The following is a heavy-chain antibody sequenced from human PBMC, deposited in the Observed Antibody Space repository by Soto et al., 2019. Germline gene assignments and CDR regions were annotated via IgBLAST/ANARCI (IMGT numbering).Heavy chain of an antibody. J-gene: IGHJ4*02. D-gene: IGHD1-26*01. V-gene: IGHV3-15*07. CDR2: IKSKTDGGTT. CDR3: TTMRGYYSGSYYRPYYFDY. CDR1: GFTFSNAW. Sequence: PGGSLRLSCAASGFTFSNAWMNGVRQAPGKGLEWVGRIKSKTDGGTTDYAAPVKGRFTISRDDSKNTLYLQMNSLKTEDTAVYYCTTMRGYYSGSYYRPYYFDYWGQGTLVTVSS.